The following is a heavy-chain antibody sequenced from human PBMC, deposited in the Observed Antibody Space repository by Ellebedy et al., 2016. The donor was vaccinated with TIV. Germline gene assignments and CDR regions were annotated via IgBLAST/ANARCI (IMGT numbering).Heavy chain of an antibody. D-gene: IGHD3-16*01. CDR1: GYSFSSYN. CDR3: ARSTYADLDF. Sequence: ASVKVSCXASGYSFSSYNIHWVRQAPGQSLEWLGFIHAGTGNTKYSLKFHGTVTFSRETSANVAYMELTSLMSEDTAIYYCARSTYADLDFWGQGTLVTVSS. V-gene: IGHV1-3*01. J-gene: IGHJ1*01. CDR2: IHAGTGNT.